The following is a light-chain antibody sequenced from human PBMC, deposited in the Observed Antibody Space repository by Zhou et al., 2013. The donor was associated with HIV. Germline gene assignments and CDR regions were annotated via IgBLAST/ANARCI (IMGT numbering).Light chain of an antibody. CDR1: QSVSSSY. CDR3: QQRSNWYT. Sequence: EIVLTQSPDTLSLSPGERATLSCRASQSVSSSYLAWYQQKSGQAPRLVIYGASSRATGIPDRFSGSGSGTDFTLTISRLEPEDFAVYYCQQRSNWYTFGQGTKLEIK. CDR2: GAS. V-gene: IGKV3D-20*02. J-gene: IGKJ2*01.